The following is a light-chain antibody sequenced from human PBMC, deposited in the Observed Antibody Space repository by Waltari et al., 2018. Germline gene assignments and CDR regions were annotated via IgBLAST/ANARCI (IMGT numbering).Light chain of an antibody. V-gene: IGLV3-21*03. Sequence: SYVLTQPPSVSVAPGKTARITCGGNNIGSKSVHWYQQKPGQAPVLVVYDDSDRPSGLPERLSGSNSGNTATLSISRVEAGDEADYYCQVWDSSSYWVFGGGTKLTVL. CDR3: QVWDSSSYWV. J-gene: IGLJ3*02. CDR2: DDS. CDR1: NIGSKS.